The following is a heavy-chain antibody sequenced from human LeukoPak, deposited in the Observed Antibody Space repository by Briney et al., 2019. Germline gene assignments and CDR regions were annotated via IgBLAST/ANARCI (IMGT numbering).Heavy chain of an antibody. V-gene: IGHV5-51*01. Sequence: GESLKISCKGSGYGFTSYWIGWVRQMPWKGLEWMGIIYPGDSDTRYSPSFQGQVTISADKSISTAYLQWSSLKASDTAMYYCARRIAAAGTNWFDPWGQGTLVTVSS. D-gene: IGHD6-13*01. CDR2: IYPGDSDT. CDR3: ARRIAAAGTNWFDP. J-gene: IGHJ5*02. CDR1: GYGFTSYW.